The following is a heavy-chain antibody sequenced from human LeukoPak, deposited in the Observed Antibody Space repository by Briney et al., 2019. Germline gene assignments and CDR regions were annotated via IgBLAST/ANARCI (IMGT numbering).Heavy chain of an antibody. CDR2: INTDGSIT. CDR1: GFTFSSYW. Sequence: GWSLRLSCAASGFTFSSYWMHWVRQAPGKGLVWVSRINTDGSITIYADSVKGRFTISRDNAKNTLYLQMNSLGAEDTAVYYCARARAPSYSTSPGLWGQGTLVTVSS. CDR3: ARARAPSYSTSPGL. V-gene: IGHV3-74*01. D-gene: IGHD6-6*01. J-gene: IGHJ4*02.